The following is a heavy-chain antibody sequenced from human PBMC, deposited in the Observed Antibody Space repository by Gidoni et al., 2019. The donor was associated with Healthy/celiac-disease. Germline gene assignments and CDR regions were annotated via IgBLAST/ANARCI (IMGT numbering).Heavy chain of an antibody. CDR2: IYYSGST. CDR1: GGSISSYY. CDR3: AREGYSSGYYYVSY. D-gene: IGHD3-22*01. J-gene: IGHJ4*02. V-gene: IGHV4-59*01. Sequence: QVQLQESGPGLVTPSETLSLTCTVSGGSISSYYWSWIRQPPGKGLEWIGYIYYSGSTNYNPSLKSRVTISVDTSKNQFSLKLSSVTAADTAVYYCAREGYSSGYYYVSYWGQGTLVTVSS.